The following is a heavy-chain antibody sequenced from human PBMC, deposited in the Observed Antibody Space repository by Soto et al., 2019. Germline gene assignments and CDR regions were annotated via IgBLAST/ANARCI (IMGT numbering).Heavy chain of an antibody. CDR3: ASSPGYRFGIDY. V-gene: IGHV3-33*01. CDR2: IWHDVSNK. CDR1: GFRISSYG. D-gene: IGHD5-18*01. Sequence: QVQLVESGGGVVQPGRSLRLSCAASGFRISSYGMHWVRQAPGKGLEWVAVIWHDVSNKQSADSVKGRFTISRDNSKNTLYLQVSSLRAEDTAVYYCASSPGYRFGIDYWGQGTLVTVSS. J-gene: IGHJ4*02.